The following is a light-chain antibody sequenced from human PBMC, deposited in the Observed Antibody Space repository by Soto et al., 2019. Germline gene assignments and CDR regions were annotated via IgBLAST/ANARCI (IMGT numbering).Light chain of an antibody. CDR2: GAS. V-gene: IGKV3-15*01. J-gene: IGKJ2*01. CDR3: QQYNDWPPYT. Sequence: EIVMTQSPATLSVSPGERATLSCRASQTVTGALAWYQQKPGQAPRLLLYGASTRATGVPDRCSGSGSGADFTLTISSLQSEDFAVYYCQQYNDWPPYTFGQGTNVEIK. CDR1: QTVTGA.